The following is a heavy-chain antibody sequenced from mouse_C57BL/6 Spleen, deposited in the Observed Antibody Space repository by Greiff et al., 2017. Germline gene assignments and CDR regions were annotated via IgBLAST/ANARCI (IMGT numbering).Heavy chain of an antibody. CDR2: ISSGSSTI. Sequence: DVHLVESGGGLVKPGGSLKLSCAASGFTFSDYGMHWVRQAPEKGLEWVAYISSGSSTIYYADTVKGRFTISRDNAKNTLFLQMTSLRSEDTAMYYCARRAVNYAMDYWGQGTSVTVSS. V-gene: IGHV5-17*01. CDR1: GFTFSDYG. CDR3: ARRAVNYAMDY. J-gene: IGHJ4*01. D-gene: IGHD2-2*01.